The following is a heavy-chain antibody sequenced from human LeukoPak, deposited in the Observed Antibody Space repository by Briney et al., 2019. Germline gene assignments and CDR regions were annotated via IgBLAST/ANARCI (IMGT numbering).Heavy chain of an antibody. D-gene: IGHD2-2*02. CDR2: ISHDGRNE. CDR3: AREYTWNAFDI. J-gene: IGHJ3*02. V-gene: IGHV3-30*04. Sequence: PGRSLRLSCAASGFTFTSYAMHWVRQAPGKGLEWVAIISHDGRNEYFADSVRGRVTVSRDRSKNTLYLQMNSLRAEDTAVYYCAREYTWNAFDIWGQGTMVTVSS. CDR1: GFTFTSYA.